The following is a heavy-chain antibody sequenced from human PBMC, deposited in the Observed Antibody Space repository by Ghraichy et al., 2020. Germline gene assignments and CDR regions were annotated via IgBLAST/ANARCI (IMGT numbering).Heavy chain of an antibody. D-gene: IGHD4-23*01. CDR2: ITSSSRTK. V-gene: IGHV3-48*02. CDR1: GFTFSSYS. J-gene: IGHJ6*02. Sequence: GESLNISCVGSGFTFSSYSLNWVRQSPGKGLEWVSYITSSSRTKSYADSVRGRFTISRDNAQNSLYLQMNSLRDEDTAVYYCARGSKVVRFFYYDGMDVWGQGTTVTVSS. CDR3: ARGSKVVRFFYYDGMDV.